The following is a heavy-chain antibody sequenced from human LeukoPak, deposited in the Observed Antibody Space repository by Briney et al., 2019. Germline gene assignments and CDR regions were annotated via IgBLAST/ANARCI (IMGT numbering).Heavy chain of an antibody. D-gene: IGHD2-8*01. CDR3: ARPGAHCTNGVCYFDY. V-gene: IGHV1-46*01. CDR1: GYTFTSYY. CDR2: INPSGGST. Sequence: GASVKVSCKASGYTFTSYYMHWVRQAPGQGLEWMGIINPSGGSTTYTQRFQGRVTMTRDTSTSTAYMELSSLRSEDTAVYYCARPGAHCTNGVCYFDYWGQGTLVTVSS. J-gene: IGHJ4*02.